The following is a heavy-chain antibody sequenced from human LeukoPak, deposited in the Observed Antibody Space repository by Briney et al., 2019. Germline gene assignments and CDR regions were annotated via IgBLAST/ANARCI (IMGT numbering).Heavy chain of an antibody. J-gene: IGHJ6*02. CDR1: GFTFSSYW. CDR3: ARPPPYSHNMDV. Sequence: GGSLRLSCAASGFTFSSYWMHWVRQVPGKGLVWVSRINADGSATTYADFVMGRFTISRDNSKNTLYLQMNSLRAEDTAAYYCARPPPYSHNMDVWGQGTTVIVSS. V-gene: IGHV3-74*01. D-gene: IGHD4-11*01. CDR2: INADGSAT.